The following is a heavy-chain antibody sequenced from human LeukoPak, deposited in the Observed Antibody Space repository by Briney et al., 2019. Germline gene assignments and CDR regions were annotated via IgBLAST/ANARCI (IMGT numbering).Heavy chain of an antibody. CDR3: TTHPPYCSSASCSAHFDY. V-gene: IGHV3-15*01. D-gene: IGHD2-2*01. CDR2: IKSKTDGGTT. Sequence: GGSLRLSCAASGFTFSNAWMSWVRQAPGKGLEWVGRIKSKTDGGTTDYAAPVKGRFTISRDDSKNTLYLQMNSLKTEDTAVYYCTTHPPYCSSASCSAHFDYWGQGTLVTVSS. J-gene: IGHJ4*02. CDR1: GFTFSNAW.